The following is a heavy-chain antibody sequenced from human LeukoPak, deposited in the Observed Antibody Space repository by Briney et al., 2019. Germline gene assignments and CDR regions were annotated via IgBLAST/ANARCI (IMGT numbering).Heavy chain of an antibody. J-gene: IGHJ6*02. CDR1: GFTFSSYA. V-gene: IGHV3-30-3*01. Sequence: GGSLRLSCAASGFTFSSYAMHWVRQAPGKGLEWVAVISYDGSNKYYADSVKGRFTISRDNSKNTLYLQTNSLRAEDTAVYYCARVRDGGNIYYYYYYGMDVWGQGTTVTVSS. CDR3: ARVRDGGNIYYYYYYGMDV. D-gene: IGHD4-23*01. CDR2: ISYDGSNK.